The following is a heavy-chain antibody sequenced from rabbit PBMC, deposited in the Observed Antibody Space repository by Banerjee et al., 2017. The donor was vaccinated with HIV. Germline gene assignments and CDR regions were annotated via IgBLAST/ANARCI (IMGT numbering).Heavy chain of an antibody. CDR3: ARDLGGSSDL. CDR1: GFSFGSSYD. Sequence: QSLEESGGDLVKPGASLTLTCTASGFSFGSSYDMCWVRQATGKGPEWIACIYTGSSGSTWYASWAKGRFTISKTSSTTVTLQMTSLTAADTATYFCARDLGGSSDLWGPGTLVTVS. D-gene: IGHD8-1*01. J-gene: IGHJ6*01. CDR2: IYTGSSGST. V-gene: IGHV1S40*01.